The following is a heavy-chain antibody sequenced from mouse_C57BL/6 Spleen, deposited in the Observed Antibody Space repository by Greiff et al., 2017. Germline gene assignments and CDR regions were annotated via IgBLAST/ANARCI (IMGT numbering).Heavy chain of an antibody. CDR1: GFTFSSYA. CDR2: ISGGGSYT. Sequence: DVMLVESGGGLVNPGGSLKLSCAASGFTFSSYAMSWVRQTPEKRLEWVATISGGGSYTYYPDNVKGRFPISRDNAKNNLYLQMSHLKSEDTAMYYCVRDEGYYYGSSYGYFDVWGTGTRVTVTS. V-gene: IGHV5-4*01. CDR3: VRDEGYYYGSSYGYFDV. J-gene: IGHJ1*03. D-gene: IGHD1-1*01.